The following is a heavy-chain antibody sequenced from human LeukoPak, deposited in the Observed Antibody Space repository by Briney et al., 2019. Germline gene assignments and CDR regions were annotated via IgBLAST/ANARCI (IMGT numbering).Heavy chain of an antibody. Sequence: GGSLRLSCAASGFTFSSYSMNWVRQAPGKGLEGVSYISSSSSTIYYADSVKGRFTISRDNAKNSLYLQMNSLRAEDTAAYYCARDGVDYYDSSGYSYYWGQGTLVTVSS. V-gene: IGHV3-48*01. J-gene: IGHJ4*02. CDR1: GFTFSSYS. D-gene: IGHD3-22*01. CDR3: ARDGVDYYDSSGYSYY. CDR2: ISSSSSTI.